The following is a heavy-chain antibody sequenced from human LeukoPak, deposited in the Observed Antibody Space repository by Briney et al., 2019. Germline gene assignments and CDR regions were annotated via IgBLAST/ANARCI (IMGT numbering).Heavy chain of an antibody. V-gene: IGHV3-74*01. CDR2: VNSDEINT. CDR3: ARDLGQYYDTSDNWFDP. D-gene: IGHD3-22*01. Sequence: GGSLRLPCAASGFTFRNYWMLWVGQAPGKGRVGVSCVNSDEINTSSADSVKGRFPISRDNAKNTLNLQMNSLRAEDTAVDYCARDLGQYYDTSDNWFDPWGQGTLVTVSS. CDR1: GFTFRNYW. J-gene: IGHJ5*02.